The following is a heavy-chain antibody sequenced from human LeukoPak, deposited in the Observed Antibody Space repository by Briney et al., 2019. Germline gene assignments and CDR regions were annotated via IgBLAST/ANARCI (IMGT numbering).Heavy chain of an antibody. D-gene: IGHD2-15*01. CDR2: ISYDGSNK. CDR3: AKVVVAHYYYGMDV. V-gene: IGHV3-30*18. J-gene: IGHJ6*02. CDR1: GFTFSSYG. Sequence: GGSLRLSCAASGFTFSSYGMHWVRQAPGKGLEWVAVISYDGSNKYYADSVKGRFTISRDYSKNTLYLQMNSLRAEDTAVYYCAKVVVAHYYYGMDVWGQGTTVTVSS.